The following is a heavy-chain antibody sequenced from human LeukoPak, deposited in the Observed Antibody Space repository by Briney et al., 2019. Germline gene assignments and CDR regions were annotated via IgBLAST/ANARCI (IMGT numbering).Heavy chain of an antibody. Sequence: SETLSLTCTVSGGSITSSTYYWGWIRQPPGKGLEWIGSIYYSGSTYYNPSLKSRVTISVDTSKSQFSLKLSSVTAADTAVYYCASPKGVRGVINYWGQGTLVTVSS. D-gene: IGHD3-10*01. V-gene: IGHV4-39*01. CDR3: ASPKGVRGVINY. CDR2: IYYSGST. J-gene: IGHJ4*02. CDR1: GGSITSSTYY.